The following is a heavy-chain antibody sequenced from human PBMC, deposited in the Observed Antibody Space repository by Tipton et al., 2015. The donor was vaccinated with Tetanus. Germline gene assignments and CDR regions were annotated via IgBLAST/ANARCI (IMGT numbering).Heavy chain of an antibody. J-gene: IGHJ4*02. Sequence: QSGAEVKKPGSSVKVSCKASGGTFDRYGFSWVRQAPGQGLEWMGGIIPSFGAANYAQQFLARITITADKSTRTVYMELSRLTSEDTATYYCARGNERDTVISFDFWGQGTPVAVSS. CDR2: IIPSFGAA. CDR1: GGTFDRYG. V-gene: IGHV1-69*06. CDR3: ARGNERDTVISFDF. D-gene: IGHD1-1*01.